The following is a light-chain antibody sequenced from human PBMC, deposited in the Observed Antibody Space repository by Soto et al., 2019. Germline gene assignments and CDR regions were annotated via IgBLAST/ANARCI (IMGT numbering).Light chain of an antibody. V-gene: IGKV1-39*01. CDR1: QSISSH. CDR3: QQGYSSAIT. J-gene: IGKJ5*01. Sequence: DIQLTQSPSSLSASIEDRDTITCRASQSISSHLNWLQQKPGKAPKFLIYSVSSLQSGVPSRFSGSGSGTDFTLTINSLQPEDFATYYCQQGYSSAITFGQGTRLEIK. CDR2: SVS.